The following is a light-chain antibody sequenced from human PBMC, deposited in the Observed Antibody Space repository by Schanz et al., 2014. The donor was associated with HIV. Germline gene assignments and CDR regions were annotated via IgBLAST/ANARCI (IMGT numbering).Light chain of an antibody. J-gene: IGKJ2*01. CDR1: QDIRND. V-gene: IGKV1-17*01. Sequence: DIQMTQSPSSLSASVGDRVTLTCRASQDIRNDLGWYQQKPGKAPKRLIYGASNLQSGAPSRFSGSRSGTEFTLTVSSLQPDDFATYFCLHYNDFASTFGQGTKLEIK. CDR2: GAS. CDR3: LHYNDFAST.